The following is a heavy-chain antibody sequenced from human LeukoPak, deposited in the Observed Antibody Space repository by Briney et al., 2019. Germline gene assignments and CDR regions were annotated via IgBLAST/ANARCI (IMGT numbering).Heavy chain of an antibody. CDR3: ARGSIVGATFDYFDY. D-gene: IGHD1-26*01. V-gene: IGHV1-2*02. J-gene: IGHJ4*02. CDR2: INPNSGGT. Sequence: ASVKVSCKASGYTFTGYYIHWVRQAPGQGLEWMGWINPNSGGTNYAQKFQGRVTMTRGTSISTAYMDLSRLRSDDTAVYYCARGSIVGATFDYFDYWGQGTLVTVSS. CDR1: GYTFTGYY.